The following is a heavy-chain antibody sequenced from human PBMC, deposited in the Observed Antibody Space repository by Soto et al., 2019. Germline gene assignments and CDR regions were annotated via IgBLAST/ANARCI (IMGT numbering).Heavy chain of an antibody. CDR1: GFTFSTYA. Sequence: QVHLVESGGGVVQPGRSLRLSCAASGFTFSTYAMHWVRQAPGKGLEWVATISDDGTNKYYADSVKGRFTISRDNSKDTLYLQMNSPRAEDTAVYYCPREGHWDWFDPWGQGTLVTVSS. D-gene: IGHD7-27*01. J-gene: IGHJ5*02. CDR2: ISDDGTNK. CDR3: PREGHWDWFDP. V-gene: IGHV3-30-3*01.